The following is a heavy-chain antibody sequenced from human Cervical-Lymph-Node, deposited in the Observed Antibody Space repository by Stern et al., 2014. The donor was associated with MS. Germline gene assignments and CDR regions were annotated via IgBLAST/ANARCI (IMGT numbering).Heavy chain of an antibody. D-gene: IGHD4-17*01. Sequence: QLQLQESGSGLVKPSQTLSLTCAVSGGSISSGGYSWSWIRKPQGKGLEWIGYIYHSGSTYYNPSRKSRGTISVGGAKNQLHLKMSSVTAADTAVYYCARSSTVTPNAFDIWGQGTMVTVSS. V-gene: IGHV4-30-2*01. CDR3: ARSSTVTPNAFDI. CDR1: GGSISSGGYS. CDR2: IYHSGST. J-gene: IGHJ3*02.